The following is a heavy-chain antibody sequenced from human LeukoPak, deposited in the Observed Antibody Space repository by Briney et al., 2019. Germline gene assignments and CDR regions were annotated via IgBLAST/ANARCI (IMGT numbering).Heavy chain of an antibody. CDR1: GDSISGYF. J-gene: IGHJ4*02. D-gene: IGHD2-15*01. CDR2: MHADGDS. CDR3: ARAPSGCGGTCAFDS. Sequence: SETLSLTCTVSGDSISGYFWSWIRQTAGKGLEWIGRMHADGDSNYNPSLKSRITLSFDTPANQFSLTLTSVTAADTAVYFCARAPSGCGGTCAFDSWGQGTLVTVSS. V-gene: IGHV4-4*07.